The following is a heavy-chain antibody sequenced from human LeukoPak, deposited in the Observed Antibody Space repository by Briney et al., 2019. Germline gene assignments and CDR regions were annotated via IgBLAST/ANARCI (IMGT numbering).Heavy chain of an antibody. D-gene: IGHD6-19*01. CDR2: ISYDGSNK. J-gene: IGHJ4*02. CDR3: ARDRQDSSGTYYLDY. Sequence: GGSLRLSCAASGFTFSSYAMHWVRQAPGKGLEWVAVISYDGSNKYYADSVKGRFTISRDNSKNTLYLQMNSLRAEDTAVYYCARDRQDSSGTYYLDYWGQGTLVTVSS. CDR1: GFTFSSYA. V-gene: IGHV3-30*04.